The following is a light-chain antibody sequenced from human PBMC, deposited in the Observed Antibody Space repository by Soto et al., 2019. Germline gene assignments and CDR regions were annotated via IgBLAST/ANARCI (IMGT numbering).Light chain of an antibody. V-gene: IGKV3-11*01. CDR1: QSFRGL. CDR2: DAY. CDR3: QQRHMWPIT. J-gene: IGKJ5*01. Sequence: EVVLTQSPVTLSLSQGERATISCRASQSFRGLLAWYQQKPGQAPRLLIYDAYNRATGIPPMFSGSGSGTDFTLTISSLEPEDSAVYYCQQRHMWPITFGQGTRLEIK.